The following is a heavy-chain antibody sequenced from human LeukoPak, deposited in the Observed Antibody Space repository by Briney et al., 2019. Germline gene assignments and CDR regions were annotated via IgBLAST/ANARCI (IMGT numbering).Heavy chain of an antibody. D-gene: IGHD6-19*01. CDR3: ARTGSSGWSGPTDY. V-gene: IGHV4-34*01. J-gene: IGHJ4*02. Sequence: SETLSLTCAVYGGSFSGYFWSWIRQPPGKGLEWIGSIYYSGSTYYNPSLKSRVTISVDTSKNQFSLKLSSVTAADTAVYYCARTGSSGWSGPTDYWGQGTLVTVSS. CDR2: IYYSGST. CDR1: GGSFSGYF.